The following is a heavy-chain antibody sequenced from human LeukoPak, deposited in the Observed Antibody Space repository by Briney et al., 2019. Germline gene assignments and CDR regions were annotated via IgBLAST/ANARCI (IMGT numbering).Heavy chain of an antibody. CDR3: ARDGPAAAGTNYYYGLDV. J-gene: IGHJ6*02. CDR2: IKQDGSEK. CDR1: GFTFSSYW. D-gene: IGHD6-13*01. V-gene: IGHV3-7*03. Sequence: GGSLRLSCAASGFTFSSYWMSRVRQAPGKGLEWVANIKQDGSEKYYVDSVKGRFTISRDNAKNSLYLQMNSLRAEDTAVYYCARDGPAAAGTNYYYGLDVWGQGTTVTVSS.